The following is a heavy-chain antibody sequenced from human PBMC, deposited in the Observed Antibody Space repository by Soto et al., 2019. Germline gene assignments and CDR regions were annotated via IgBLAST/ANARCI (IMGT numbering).Heavy chain of an antibody. CDR1: GGTFSSYA. Sequence: SVKVCCKASGGTFSSYAISWARQAPGQGLEWMGGIIPIFGTANYAQKFQGRVTITADESTSTAYMELSSLRSEDTAVYYGARDKIRFGFYYEKGGNQYVRAGWAVRAHGTTVPVS. D-gene: IGHD3-16*01. CDR3: ARDKIRFGFYYEKGGNQYVRAGWAV. J-gene: IGHJ6*02. V-gene: IGHV1-69*01. CDR2: IIPIFGTA.